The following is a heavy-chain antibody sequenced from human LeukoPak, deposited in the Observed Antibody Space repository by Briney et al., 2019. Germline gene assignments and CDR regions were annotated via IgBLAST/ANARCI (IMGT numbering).Heavy chain of an antibody. V-gene: IGHV4-4*02. CDR1: GGSISSSNW. Sequence: SETLSLTCAVSGGSISSSNWWSWVRQPPGKGLEWIGEIYHSGSTNYNPSLKSRVTISVDKSKNQFSLKLSSVTAADTAVYYCARDPTLGYCSSTSCYTRDYWGQGTLVTVSS. J-gene: IGHJ4*02. CDR2: IYHSGST. D-gene: IGHD2-2*02. CDR3: ARDPTLGYCSSTSCYTRDY.